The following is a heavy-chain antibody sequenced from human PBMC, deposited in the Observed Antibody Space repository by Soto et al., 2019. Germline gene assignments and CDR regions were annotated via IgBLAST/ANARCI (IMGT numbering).Heavy chain of an antibody. CDR3: AMRTNYYHGMDV. V-gene: IGHV4-39*01. Sequence: SEILSLTCTVSGCSISSSSYYWGWIRPPPGKWWEWIVSIYHSVSNYYKPSLKSRVTISVDTSKNQFSLKLSSVTAADTAVYYCAMRTNYYHGMDVWGQGTTVT. CDR1: GCSISSSSYY. CDR2: IYHSVSN. J-gene: IGHJ6*02.